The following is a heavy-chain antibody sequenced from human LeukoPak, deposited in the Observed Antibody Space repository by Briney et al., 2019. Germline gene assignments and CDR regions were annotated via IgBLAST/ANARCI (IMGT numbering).Heavy chain of an antibody. CDR1: GFTFSSYA. V-gene: IGHV3-23*01. CDR2: ISGSGGST. D-gene: IGHD2-15*01. Sequence: GGSLRLSCAASGFTFSSYAMSWVRQAPGKGLEWVSAISGSGGSTYYADSVKGRFTISRDNSKNTLYLQMNSLRAEDTAVFYCAKAPRGAVAAGYYFDYWGQGTLVTVSS. CDR3: AKAPRGAVAAGYYFDY. J-gene: IGHJ4*02.